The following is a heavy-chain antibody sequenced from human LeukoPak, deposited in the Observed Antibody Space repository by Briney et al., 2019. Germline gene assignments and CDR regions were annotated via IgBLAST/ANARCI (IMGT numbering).Heavy chain of an antibody. D-gene: IGHD3-3*01. J-gene: IGHJ5*02. Sequence: PSKTLSLTCTVSGGSISSYYWSWIRQPPGKGLEWIGYIYYSGSTNYNPSLKSRVTISVDTSKNQFSLKLSSVTAADTAVYYCARHGGVVLNWFDPWGQGTLVTVSS. CDR1: GGSISSYY. V-gene: IGHV4-59*08. CDR3: ARHGGVVLNWFDP. CDR2: IYYSGST.